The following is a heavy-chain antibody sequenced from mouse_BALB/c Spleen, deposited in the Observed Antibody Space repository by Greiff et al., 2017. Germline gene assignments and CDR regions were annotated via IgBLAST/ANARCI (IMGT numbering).Heavy chain of an antibody. V-gene: IGHV5-2*01. Sequence: VQLKESGGGLVQPGESLKLSCESNEYEFPSHDMSWVRKTPEKRLELVAAITSDGGSTYYPDTVKGRFTISRDNAKNTLYLQMSSLKSEDTAMYYCARPYYYGSSPFAYWGQGTLVTVSA. CDR1: EYEFPSHD. D-gene: IGHD1-1*01. CDR2: ITSDGGST. CDR3: ARPYYYGSSPFAY. J-gene: IGHJ3*01.